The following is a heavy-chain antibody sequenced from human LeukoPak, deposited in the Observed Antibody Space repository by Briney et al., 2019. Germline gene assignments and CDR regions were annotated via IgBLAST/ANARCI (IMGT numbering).Heavy chain of an antibody. CDR2: INHSGST. CDR1: GGSFSGYY. V-gene: IGHV4-34*01. J-gene: IGHJ4*02. Sequence: PSETLSLTCAVYGGSFSGYYWSWIPQPPGKGLEGIGEINHSGSTNYHPSRKSRVTIAVATSKKQFSLKLSSVTAADTAVYYCASTVLGYCSGGSCPYFDYWGQGTLVTVSS. CDR3: ASTVLGYCSGGSCPYFDY. D-gene: IGHD2-15*01.